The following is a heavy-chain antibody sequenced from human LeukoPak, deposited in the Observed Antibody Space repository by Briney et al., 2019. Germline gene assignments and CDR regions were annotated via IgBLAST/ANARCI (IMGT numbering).Heavy chain of an antibody. D-gene: IGHD1-26*01. J-gene: IGHJ1*01. Sequence: SETLSLTCAVSGYSISSGYYWGWIRQSPGKGLEWIGSIYHRGSTYYNPSLKSRVTISVDTSKNHFSLRLSSVTAADTAVYYCARRSGSYRAGAEYFQHWGRGTLVTVSS. V-gene: IGHV4-38-2*01. CDR1: GYSISSGYY. CDR3: ARRSGSYRAGAEYFQH. CDR2: IYHRGST.